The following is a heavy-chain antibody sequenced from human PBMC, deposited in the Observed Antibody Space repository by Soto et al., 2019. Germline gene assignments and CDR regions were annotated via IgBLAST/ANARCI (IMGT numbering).Heavy chain of an antibody. CDR1: GGSISSSNW. CDR3: ARTYGYSSSWYGRNAFDI. D-gene: IGHD6-13*01. V-gene: IGHV4-4*02. CDR2: IYHSGST. J-gene: IGHJ3*02. Sequence: QVQLQESGPGLVKPSGTLSLTCAVSGGSISSSNWWSWVCQPPGKGLEWIGEIYHSGSTNYNPSLKSRVTISVDKSKNQFSLKLSSVTAADTAVYYCARTYGYSSSWYGRNAFDIWGQGTMVTVSS.